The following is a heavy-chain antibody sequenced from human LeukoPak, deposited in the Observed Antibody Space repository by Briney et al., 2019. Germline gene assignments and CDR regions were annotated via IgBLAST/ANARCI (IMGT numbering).Heavy chain of an antibody. CDR3: ARARGGSNSDY. CDR2: INQDGREK. J-gene: IGHJ4*02. V-gene: IGHV3-7*05. CDR1: GFTFSSYW. Sequence: GGSLRLSCAASGFTFSSYWMRWVRQAQGKGLDWVASINQDGREKYYVDSVKGRFTISRDNAKNSLYLQMNSLRADDTAVYYCARARGGSNSDYWGQGTLVTVSS. D-gene: IGHD1-26*01.